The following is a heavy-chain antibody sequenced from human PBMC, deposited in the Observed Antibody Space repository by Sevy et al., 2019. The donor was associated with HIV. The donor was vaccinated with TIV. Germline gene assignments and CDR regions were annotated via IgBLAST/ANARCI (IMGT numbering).Heavy chain of an antibody. V-gene: IGHV4-39*02. CDR2: IYYTVST. CDR1: GDSISSNNFY. Sequence: SETLSLTCTVSGDSISSNNFYWGWVRQPPEKGLEWIGSIYYTVSTYYNPSLKSRVTISVDTSKNQFSLKLTSVTAADTAVYYCAREAVALDYWGQGTLVTVSS. J-gene: IGHJ4*01. CDR3: AREAVALDY. D-gene: IGHD6-19*01.